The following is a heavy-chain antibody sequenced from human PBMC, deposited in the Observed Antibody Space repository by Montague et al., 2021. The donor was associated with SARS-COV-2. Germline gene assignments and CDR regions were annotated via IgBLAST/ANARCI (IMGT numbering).Heavy chain of an antibody. CDR1: GGSASGYY. Sequence: SETLSLTCAISGGSASGYYWAWIRQPPGKGLEWIGYMYYTGTSNYNPSLKSRVSMSIDTSKNHFSLNLTSVAAADTGVYYCARGLGYTPMFRFFDYWGHGAQVTVSS. D-gene: IGHD2-2*02. CDR3: ARGLGYTPMFRFFDY. CDR2: MYYTGTS. V-gene: IGHV4-59*02. J-gene: IGHJ4*01.